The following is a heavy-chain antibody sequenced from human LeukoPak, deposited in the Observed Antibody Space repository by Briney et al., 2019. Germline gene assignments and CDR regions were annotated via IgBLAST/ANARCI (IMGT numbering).Heavy chain of an antibody. CDR1: GGTFSIFA. D-gene: IGHD4-17*01. Sequence: GASVTVSFKVSGGTFSIFAISWVRQAPGQGLEWMGGIIPIVGTAHYASKLQDRVTIAADESASTESMELSSLRSEDTAVYYCTRDVTVTTNAFDIWGQGTMVTVSS. J-gene: IGHJ3*02. V-gene: IGHV1-69*13. CDR2: IIPIVGTA. CDR3: TRDVTVTTNAFDI.